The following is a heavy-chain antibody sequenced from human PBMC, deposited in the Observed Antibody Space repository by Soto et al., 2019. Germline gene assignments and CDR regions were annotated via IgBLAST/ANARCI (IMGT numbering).Heavy chain of an antibody. CDR1: GFTFSSYG. J-gene: IGHJ4*02. CDR2: IWYDGSNK. CDR3: ARDRYSSGWYDIDY. V-gene: IGHV3-33*01. D-gene: IGHD6-19*01. Sequence: GGSLRLSCAASGFTFSSYGIHWVRQAPGKGLEWVAVIWYDGSNKYYADSVKGRFTISRDNSKNTLYLQMNSLRAEDTAVYYCARDRYSSGWYDIDYWGQGTLVTVSS.